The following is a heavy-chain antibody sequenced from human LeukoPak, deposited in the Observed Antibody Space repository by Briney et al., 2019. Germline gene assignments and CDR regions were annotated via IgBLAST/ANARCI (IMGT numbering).Heavy chain of an antibody. V-gene: IGHV1-2*02. Sequence: ASVKVSCKASGYTFTGYYMHWVRQAPGQGLEWMGWINPNSGGTNYAQKFQGRVTMTRDTSISTAYMELSRLRSDDTAVYYCARMSRGYSYGHFDYWGQGTLVTVSS. CDR2: INPNSGGT. J-gene: IGHJ4*02. D-gene: IGHD5-18*01. CDR1: GYTFTGYY. CDR3: ARMSRGYSYGHFDY.